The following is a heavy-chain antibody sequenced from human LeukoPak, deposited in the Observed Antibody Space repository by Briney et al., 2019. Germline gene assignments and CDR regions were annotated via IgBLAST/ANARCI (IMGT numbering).Heavy chain of an antibody. Sequence: GGSLRLSCAASGFTFSSYWIHWVRQAPGKGLVWVSRINADGSSMTYADSVKGRFTISRDNANNMVYLQMNSLRAEDTAVYYCARDRGSYCSGGSCHFFDYWGQGTLVTVSS. V-gene: IGHV3-74*01. CDR1: GFTFSSYW. J-gene: IGHJ4*02. CDR2: INADGSSM. CDR3: ARDRGSYCSGGSCHFFDY. D-gene: IGHD2-15*01.